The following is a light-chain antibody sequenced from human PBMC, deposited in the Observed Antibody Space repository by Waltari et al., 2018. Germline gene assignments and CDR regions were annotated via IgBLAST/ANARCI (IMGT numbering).Light chain of an antibody. CDR3: QQSYKTPIT. CDR2: AAS. CDR1: KSIDTY. Sequence: DSQMTQSQSSLSASVGDRVTITCRASKSIDTYLNWYQQKLGKAPKVLIYAASSLQSGVPSRFSGSGSGTDFTLTISSLQPEDFATYYCQQSYKTPITFGQGTRLEIK. V-gene: IGKV1-39*01. J-gene: IGKJ5*01.